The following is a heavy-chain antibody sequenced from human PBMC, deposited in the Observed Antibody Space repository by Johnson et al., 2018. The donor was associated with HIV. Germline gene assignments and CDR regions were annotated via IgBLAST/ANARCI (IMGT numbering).Heavy chain of an antibody. J-gene: IGHJ3*02. CDR1: KFTFAFYG. CDR3: AKDLMYNWNDVGAFDI. Sequence: QVQLVESGGGVVQPGRSLRRSCAASKFTFAFYGMHWVRQAPGKGLEWVAVISYDGSNKYYADSVKGRFTISRDNSKNTLYLQMNSLRAEDTAVYYCAKDLMYNWNDVGAFDIWGQGTMVTVSS. V-gene: IGHV3-30*18. CDR2: ISYDGSNK. D-gene: IGHD1-1*01.